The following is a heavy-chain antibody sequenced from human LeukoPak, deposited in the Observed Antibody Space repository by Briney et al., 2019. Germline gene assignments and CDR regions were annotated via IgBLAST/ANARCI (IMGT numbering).Heavy chain of an antibody. CDR2: IYPGDSDT. Sequence: GESLKISCKGSGYSFTSYWIGWVRQMPGKGLEWMGIIYPGDSDTRYSPSFQGQVTISADKSISTAYLQWSSLEASDTAMYYCAKNGDRGAYCSGGSCYPYYYYYIDVWGKGTTVTISS. V-gene: IGHV5-51*01. CDR3: AKNGDRGAYCSGGSCYPYYYYYIDV. D-gene: IGHD2-15*01. CDR1: GYSFTSYW. J-gene: IGHJ6*03.